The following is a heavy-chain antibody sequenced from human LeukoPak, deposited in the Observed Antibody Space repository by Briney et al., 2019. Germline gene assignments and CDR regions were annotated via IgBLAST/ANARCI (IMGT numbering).Heavy chain of an antibody. Sequence: SETLSLTCTVSSGSISSNSYYWSWIRQPAGKGLEWIGRIYASGSTNYNPSLRGRVTISVDTSKNQFSLRLSSVTAADTAVYYCARRRCSSTSCYAYRVVVNWFDPWGQGTLVTVSS. D-gene: IGHD2-2*01. V-gene: IGHV4-61*02. CDR3: ARRRCSSTSCYAYRVVVNWFDP. CDR2: IYASGST. CDR1: SGSISSNSYY. J-gene: IGHJ5*02.